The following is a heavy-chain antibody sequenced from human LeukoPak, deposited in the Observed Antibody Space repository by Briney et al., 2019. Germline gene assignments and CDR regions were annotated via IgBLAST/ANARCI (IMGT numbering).Heavy chain of an antibody. D-gene: IGHD6-13*01. CDR1: GGTFSSYA. CDR3: ARSTYSSSWGDY. V-gene: IGHV1-69*05. Sequence: SVKVSCKASGGTFSSYAISWVRQAPGQGLEWMGGIIPIFGTANYAQKFQGRVTITTDESTSTAYMELSSLRSDDTAVYYCARSTYSSSWGDYWGQGTLVTVSS. J-gene: IGHJ4*02. CDR2: IIPIFGTA.